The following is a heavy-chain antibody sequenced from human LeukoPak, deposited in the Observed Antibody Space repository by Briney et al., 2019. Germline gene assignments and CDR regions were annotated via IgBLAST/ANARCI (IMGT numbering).Heavy chain of an antibody. CDR1: GYTFTSYD. CDR2: MNPNSGNT. V-gene: IGHV1-8*03. D-gene: IGHD6-6*01. J-gene: IGHJ6*03. Sequence: ASVKVSCKASGYTFTSYDINWVRQATGQGLEWMGWMNPNSGNTGYAQKFQGRVTITRNTSISTAYMELSSLRSEDTAVYYCARAPSFYYYMDVWGKGTPVTISS. CDR3: ARAPSFYYYMDV.